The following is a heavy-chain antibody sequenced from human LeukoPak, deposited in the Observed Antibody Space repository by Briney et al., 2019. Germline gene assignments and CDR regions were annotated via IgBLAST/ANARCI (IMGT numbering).Heavy chain of an antibody. CDR2: IYYSGST. J-gene: IGHJ4*02. D-gene: IGHD3-10*01. V-gene: IGHV4-39*07. Sequence: ETLSLTCTVSGPSIRSTIFYWGWIRQPPGKGLEWIGSIYYSGSTYYNPSHKSRVTLSVDTSKNHFSLDLSSVTAADTAVYYCARPKAYYYGSGFFDYWGQETLVTVSS. CDR1: GPSIRSTIFY. CDR3: ARPKAYYYGSGFFDY.